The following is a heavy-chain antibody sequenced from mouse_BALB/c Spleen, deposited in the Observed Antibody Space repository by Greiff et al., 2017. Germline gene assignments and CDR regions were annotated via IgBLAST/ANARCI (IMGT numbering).Heavy chain of an antibody. J-gene: IGHJ3*01. CDR3: ARSGLRRGDWFAY. CDR2: INPGSGGT. CDR1: GYAFTNYL. V-gene: IGHV1-54*01. D-gene: IGHD2-4*01. Sequence: VQLQQSGAELVRPGTSVKVSCKASGYAFTNYLIEWVKQRPGQGLEWIGVINPGSGGTNYNEKFKGKATLTADKSSSTAYMQLSSLTSDDSAVYFCARSGLRRGDWFAYWGQGTLVTVSA.